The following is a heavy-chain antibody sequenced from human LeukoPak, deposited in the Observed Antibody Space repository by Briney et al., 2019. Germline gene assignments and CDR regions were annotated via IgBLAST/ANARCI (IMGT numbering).Heavy chain of an antibody. D-gene: IGHD6-19*01. J-gene: IGHJ4*02. CDR1: GFTFSSYG. Sequence: GGSLRLSCAASGFTFSSYGMHWVRQAPGKGLEWVAVISYDGSNKYYADSVKGRFTISRDNSKNTLYLQMNSLRAEDTAVYYCAKDGAVAPHGGFGYWGQGTLVTVSS. CDR3: AKDGAVAPHGGFGY. V-gene: IGHV3-30*18. CDR2: ISYDGSNK.